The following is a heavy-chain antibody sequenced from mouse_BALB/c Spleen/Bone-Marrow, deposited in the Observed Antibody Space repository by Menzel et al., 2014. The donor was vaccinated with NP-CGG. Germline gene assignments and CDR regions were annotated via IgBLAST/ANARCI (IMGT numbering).Heavy chain of an antibody. CDR2: TDPSDSYT. CDR3: ARGGDNYAWFPY. D-gene: IGHD1-3*01. J-gene: IGHJ3*01. CDR1: GYTFXTYW. Sequence: QVQLKQSGAEFVKPGASVKLSCKVSGYTFXTYWMHWVKQRPGQGLEWIGQTDPSDSYTNYSQKFKGKATLTVDKSSSTAYMQLSSLSSEDSAVYYCARGGDNYAWFPYWGQGTLVTVSA. V-gene: IGHV1-69*02.